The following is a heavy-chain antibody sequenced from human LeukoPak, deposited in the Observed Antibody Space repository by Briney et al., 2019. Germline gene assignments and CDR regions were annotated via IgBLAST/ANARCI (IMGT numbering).Heavy chain of an antibody. D-gene: IGHD7-27*01. Sequence: SETLSLTCTVSGGSISSYYWSWIRQPPGKGLEWIGYIYYSGSTNYNPSLKNRVTMSVDTSKNQFSLKLSSVTAADTAVYYCARGMGNFDYWGQGTLVTVSS. J-gene: IGHJ4*02. CDR3: ARGMGNFDY. CDR2: IYYSGST. CDR1: GGSISSYY. V-gene: IGHV4-59*08.